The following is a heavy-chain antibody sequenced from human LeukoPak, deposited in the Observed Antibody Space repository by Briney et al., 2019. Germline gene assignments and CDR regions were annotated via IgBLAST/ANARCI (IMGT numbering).Heavy chain of an antibody. Sequence: GGSLRLSCAASGFTFGDYAMHWVRQAPGKGLEWVSGISWNSVSIGYAGSVKGRFTISRDNAKSSLYLQMNSLRAEDTALYYCAKDNDYGDSNFDYWGQGTLVTVSS. CDR1: GFTFGDYA. CDR3: AKDNDYGDSNFDY. CDR2: ISWNSVSI. D-gene: IGHD4-17*01. V-gene: IGHV3-9*01. J-gene: IGHJ4*02.